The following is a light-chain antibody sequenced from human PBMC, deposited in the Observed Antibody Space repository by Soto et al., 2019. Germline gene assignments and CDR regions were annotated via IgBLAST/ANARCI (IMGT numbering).Light chain of an antibody. CDR2: IAS. CDR1: QSIGSNY. CDR3: QQYGSSPWT. V-gene: IGKV3-20*01. J-gene: IGKJ1*01. Sequence: EIVLTQTTGTLSLSPGERATLSCRASQSIGSNYLAWYQQKPGQAPRLLIYIASSRATGIPDRFSGSGSGTDFTLTISRMEPEDFAVYYCQQYGSSPWTF.